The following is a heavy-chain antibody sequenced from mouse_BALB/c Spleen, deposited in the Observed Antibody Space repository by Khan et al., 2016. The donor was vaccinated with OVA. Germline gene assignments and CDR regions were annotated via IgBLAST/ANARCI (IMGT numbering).Heavy chain of an antibody. J-gene: IGHJ4*01. D-gene: IGHD2-10*01. CDR1: GFTFSSYG. V-gene: IGHV5-6*01. Sequence: EVELVESGGDLVKPGGSLKLSCAASGFTFSSYGMSWVRQTPDKRLEWVATISSGGTYTYYLDSVKGRFITSRDNAKNTLYLQMSSLKSEDTAKYYSARAYNGNRVAVDYGGQGASVTVSS. CDR3: ARAYNGNRVAVDY. CDR2: ISSGGTYT.